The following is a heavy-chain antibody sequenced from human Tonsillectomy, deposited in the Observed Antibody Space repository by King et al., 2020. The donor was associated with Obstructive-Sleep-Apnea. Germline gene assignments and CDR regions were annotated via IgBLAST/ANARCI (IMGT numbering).Heavy chain of an antibody. Sequence: VQLVESGGGLVQPGRSLRLCCAASGFTFDDYAMHWVRQAPGKGLEWVSGISWNSGSIGYADSVKGRFTISRDNAKNSLYLEMNSLRAEDTALYYCAKDTVSYYYGSGSYNPYGHSYGIDVWGQGTTVTVSS. CDR3: AKDTVSYYYGSGSYNPYGHSYGIDV. J-gene: IGHJ6*02. D-gene: IGHD3-10*01. CDR2: ISWNSGSI. V-gene: IGHV3-9*01. CDR1: GFTFDDYA.